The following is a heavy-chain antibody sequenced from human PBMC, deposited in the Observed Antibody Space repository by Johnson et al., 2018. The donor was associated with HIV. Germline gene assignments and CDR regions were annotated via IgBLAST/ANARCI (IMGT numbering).Heavy chain of an antibody. Sequence: VQLVESGGGLVQPGGSLRLSCAASGFSVSSYYMSWVRQAPGKGLEWVSGISGGGGTYYADSVKGRFTISRDNSKNTLYLQMNSLRAEDTAVYYCALYPPDAFDIWGQGTMVTVSS. J-gene: IGHJ3*02. D-gene: IGHD5/OR15-5a*01. V-gene: IGHV3-66*02. CDR3: ALYPPDAFDI. CDR1: GFSVSSYY. CDR2: ISGGGGT.